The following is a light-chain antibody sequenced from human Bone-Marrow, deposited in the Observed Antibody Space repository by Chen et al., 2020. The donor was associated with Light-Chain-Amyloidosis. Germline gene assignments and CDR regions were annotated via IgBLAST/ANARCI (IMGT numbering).Light chain of an antibody. CDR1: NIGSTS. V-gene: IGLV3-21*02. CDR2: DDS. J-gene: IGLJ3*02. Sequence: SYVLTQPSSVSVAPGLTATIACGGNNIGSTSVHWYQQTPGQAPLLVIYDDSDRPSGIPERLSGSNSGNTATLTISRVEAGDDADYYCQVWDRSSDRPVFGGGTKLTVL. CDR3: QVWDRSSDRPV.